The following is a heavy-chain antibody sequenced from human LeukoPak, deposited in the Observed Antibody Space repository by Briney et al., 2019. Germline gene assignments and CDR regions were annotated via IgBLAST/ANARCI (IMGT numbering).Heavy chain of an antibody. Sequence: GGSLRLSCAASEFTFSSYTMHWVRQAPGTGLEWVSSISIMAIYIYYADSVKGLFTISRDNAKNPVFLEMNSLRVDDTAIYYCAKDARIFGVINYFDSWGQGTLVTLSS. V-gene: IGHV3-21*01. J-gene: IGHJ4*02. D-gene: IGHD3-3*01. CDR2: ISIMAIYI. CDR1: EFTFSSYT. CDR3: AKDARIFGVINYFDS.